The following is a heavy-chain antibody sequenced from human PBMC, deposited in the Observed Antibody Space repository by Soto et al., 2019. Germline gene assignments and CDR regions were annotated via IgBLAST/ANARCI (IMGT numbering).Heavy chain of an antibody. CDR3: ARDPYKVYYYDV. Sequence: GGSLRLSCAASGFPFSDYYMSWIRQAPGKGLEWVSYISSSSSYTNYADSVKGRFTISRDNAKNSLYLQMNSLRAEDTAVYYCARDPYKVYYYDVWGQGTTVTVS. J-gene: IGHJ6*02. CDR2: ISSSSSYT. CDR1: GFPFSDYY. D-gene: IGHD3-10*01. V-gene: IGHV3-11*06.